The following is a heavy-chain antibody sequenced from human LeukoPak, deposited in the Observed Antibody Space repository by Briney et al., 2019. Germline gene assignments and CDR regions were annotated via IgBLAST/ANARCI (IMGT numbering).Heavy chain of an antibody. CDR2: IYHSGST. D-gene: IGHD1-26*01. CDR3: ARDDVVGATRWSY. J-gene: IGHJ4*02. CDR1: GYSFSSGYY. Sequence: PSETLSLTCAVSGYSFSSGYYWGWIRQPPGKGLEWIGSIYHSGSTYYNPSLKSRVTISVDTSKNQFSLKLSSVTAADTAVYYCARDDVVGATRWSYWGQGTLVTVSS. V-gene: IGHV4-38-2*02.